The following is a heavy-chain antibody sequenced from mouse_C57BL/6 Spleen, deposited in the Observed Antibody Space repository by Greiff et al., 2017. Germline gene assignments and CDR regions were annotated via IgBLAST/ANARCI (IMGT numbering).Heavy chain of an antibody. D-gene: IGHD1-1*01. CDR3: ARERDYYGSSYVDY. V-gene: IGHV3-6*01. J-gene: IGHJ2*01. CDR1: GYSITSGYY. Sequence: VQLQQSGPGLVKPSQSLSLTCPVTGYSITSGYYWNWIRQFPGNKLEWMGYISYDGSNNYNPSLKNRISITRDTSKNQFFLKLNSVTTEDTATYYCARERDYYGSSYVDYWGQGTTLTVSS. CDR2: ISYDGSN.